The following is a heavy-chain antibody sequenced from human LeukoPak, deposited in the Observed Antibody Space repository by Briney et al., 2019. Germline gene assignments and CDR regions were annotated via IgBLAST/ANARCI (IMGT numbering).Heavy chain of an antibody. CDR2: INSDGSTT. J-gene: IGHJ4*02. Sequence: GGSLRLSCAASGFALSSYWMHWVRQAPGKGLVWVSDINSDGSTTRYADSVKGRFTISRDNSKNTLYLQMNSLRAEDTAVYYCAKDLEQWLVQYYFDYWGQGTLVTVSS. D-gene: IGHD6-19*01. CDR1: GFALSSYW. V-gene: IGHV3-74*01. CDR3: AKDLEQWLVQYYFDY.